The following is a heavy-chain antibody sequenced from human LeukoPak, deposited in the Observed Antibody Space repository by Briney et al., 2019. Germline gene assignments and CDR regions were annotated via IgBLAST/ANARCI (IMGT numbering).Heavy chain of an antibody. Sequence: SVDVSCKASGYTFTIYDINCVRQATGQGRECMGGMNTNSGNTGYAQKFQGRVTMTRNTSISTAYMELSSLRSEDTAVYYCARGGIRPVAAAANDYWGQGTLVTVSS. CDR2: MNTNSGNT. CDR1: GYTFTIYD. D-gene: IGHD6-13*01. CDR3: ARGGIRPVAAAANDY. V-gene: IGHV1-8*01. J-gene: IGHJ4*02.